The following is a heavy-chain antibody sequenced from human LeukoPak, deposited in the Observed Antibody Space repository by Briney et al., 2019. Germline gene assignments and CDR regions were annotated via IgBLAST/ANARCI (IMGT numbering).Heavy chain of an antibody. CDR1: GFTFSSYS. CDR3: ARWLAAVTTGGYYFDY. J-gene: IGHJ4*02. CDR2: ISSSSSYI. V-gene: IGHV3-21*01. D-gene: IGHD6-13*01. Sequence: GGSLRLSCAASGFTFSSYSMNWVRQAPGKGLEWVSSISSSSSYIYYADSVKGRFTISRDNAKNSLYLQMNNLRAEDTAVYYCARWLAAVTTGGYYFDYWGQGTLVTVSS.